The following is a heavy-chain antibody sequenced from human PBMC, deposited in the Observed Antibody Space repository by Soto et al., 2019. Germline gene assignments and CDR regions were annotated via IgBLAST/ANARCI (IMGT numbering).Heavy chain of an antibody. J-gene: IGHJ6*02. D-gene: IGHD6-13*01. CDR3: ATGIIAAAGFYYYYGMDV. Sequence: VKVSCKVSGYTLTELSMHWVRQAPGKGLEWMGGFDPEDGETIYAQKFQGRVTMTEDTSTDTAYMELSSLRSEDTAVYYCATGIIAAAGFYYYYGMDVWGQGTTVTVSS. CDR1: GYTLTELS. V-gene: IGHV1-24*01. CDR2: FDPEDGET.